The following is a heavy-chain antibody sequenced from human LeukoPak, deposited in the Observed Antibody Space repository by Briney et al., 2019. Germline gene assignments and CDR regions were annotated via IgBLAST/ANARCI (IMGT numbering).Heavy chain of an antibody. CDR2: ITNTDGRA. J-gene: IGHJ4*02. CDR3: ANSGSVSASYYDC. V-gene: IGHV3-23*01. D-gene: IGHD3-10*01. CDR1: GFTFSSYA. Sequence: GGSLRLSCVASGFTFSSYAMSWVRQRPGMGLERVSHITNTDGRAYYADSVKGRFTISRDNSRNTLYLQMNSLSAEDTAVYYCANSGSVSASYYDCWGQGALVTVSS.